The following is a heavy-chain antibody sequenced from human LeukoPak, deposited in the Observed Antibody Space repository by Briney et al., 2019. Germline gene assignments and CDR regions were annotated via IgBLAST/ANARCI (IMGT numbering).Heavy chain of an antibody. V-gene: IGHV1-46*01. CDR1: GYTFTSYY. D-gene: IGHD3-3*01. Sequence: ASMKVSCEASGYTFTSYYMHWVRQAPGQGLEWMGIINPSGGSTSYAQKLQGRVTMTTDTSTSTAYMELRSLRSDDTAVYYCARDRYYDFWSGYYNLFDYWGQGTLVTVSS. CDR3: ARDRYYDFWSGYYNLFDY. CDR2: INPSGGST. J-gene: IGHJ4*02.